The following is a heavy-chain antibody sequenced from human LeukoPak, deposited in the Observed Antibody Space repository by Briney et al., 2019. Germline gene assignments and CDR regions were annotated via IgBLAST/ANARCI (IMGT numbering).Heavy chain of an antibody. D-gene: IGHD6-19*01. CDR1: GFSVNSYV. V-gene: IGHV3-66*01. CDR2: IYSGGST. CDR3: ERARPSGWHWFYFDY. J-gene: IGHJ4*02. Sequence: PGGSLRLPCPASGFSVNSYVMTWVRQAPGKGLEWVSVIYSGGSTYYADSVKGRFTISRDTSKTMLYLQINCLRGEHTAVYYCERARPSGWHWFYFDYWGERTLVTVPS.